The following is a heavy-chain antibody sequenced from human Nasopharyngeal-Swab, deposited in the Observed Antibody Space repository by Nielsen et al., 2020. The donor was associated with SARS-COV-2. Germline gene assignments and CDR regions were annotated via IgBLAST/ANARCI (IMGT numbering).Heavy chain of an antibody. J-gene: IGHJ6*02. D-gene: IGHD3-3*01. CDR2: ISSSSSYI. CDR3: ARDGLDYDFWSAYFMDV. CDR1: GFTFNNYN. V-gene: IGHV3-21*01. Sequence: GESLKISCAASGFTFNNYNFNWVRQAPGKGLGWVSSISSSSSYIYYADSVKGRFTISRDNAKNSLHLQMNSLRAEDTAVYYCARDGLDYDFWSAYFMDVWGQGTTVTVSS.